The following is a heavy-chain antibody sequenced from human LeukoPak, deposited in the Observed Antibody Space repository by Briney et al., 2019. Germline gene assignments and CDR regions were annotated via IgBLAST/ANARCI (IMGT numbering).Heavy chain of an antibody. CDR3: ARAKPMVQGMQIYCYYMDV. CDR2: INHSGST. CDR1: GGSFSGYY. J-gene: IGHJ6*03. D-gene: IGHD3-10*01. Sequence: SETLSLTCAVYGGSFSGYYWSWIRQPPGKGLEWIGEINHSGSTNYNPSLKSRVTISVDTSKNQFSLKLSSVTAADTAVYYCARAKPMVQGMQIYCYYMDVWGKGTTVTVSS. V-gene: IGHV4-34*01.